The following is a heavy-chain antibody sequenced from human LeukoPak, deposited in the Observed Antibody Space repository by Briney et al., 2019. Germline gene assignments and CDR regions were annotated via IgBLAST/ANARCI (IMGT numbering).Heavy chain of an antibody. Sequence: PSETLSLTCAVYGGSFSGYYWSWIRQPPGKRLEWIGEINHSGSTNYNPSLKSRVTISVDTSKNQFSLKLSSVTAADTAVYYCARGTYSGSYYYYMDVWGKGTTVTVSS. J-gene: IGHJ6*03. CDR2: INHSGST. D-gene: IGHD1-26*01. CDR3: ARGTYSGSYYYYMDV. V-gene: IGHV4-34*01. CDR1: GGSFSGYY.